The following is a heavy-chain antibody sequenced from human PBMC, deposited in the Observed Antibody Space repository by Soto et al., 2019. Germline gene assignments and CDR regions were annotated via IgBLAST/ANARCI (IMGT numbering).Heavy chain of an antibody. D-gene: IGHD6-19*01. CDR3: TRWAYSYGWYFDY. CDR2: IRSKPNNYAT. J-gene: IGHJ4*02. Sequence: PGGSMRLSCAASGFTISGSAMHWVRQASGKGLEWLGRIRSKPNNYATEYAASVQGRFTISRDDSKNMAYLEMNSLKTEDTAVYYCTRWAYSYGWYFDYWGQGALVTVSS. CDR1: GFTISGSA. V-gene: IGHV3-73*01.